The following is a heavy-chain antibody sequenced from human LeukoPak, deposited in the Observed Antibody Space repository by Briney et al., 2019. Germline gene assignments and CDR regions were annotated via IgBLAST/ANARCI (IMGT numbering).Heavy chain of an antibody. J-gene: IGHJ5*02. CDR2: IYYSGST. V-gene: IGHV4-39*01. CDR1: GGSISSSSYY. Sequence: PSETLSLTCTVSGGSISSSSYYWGWIRQPPGKGLEWIGTIYYSGSTYYNPSLKTRITISVDTSKNQFSLKLTSVTAADTAVYSCARLSLLLWFGELRYNWFDPWGQGTLVTVSS. CDR3: ARLSLLLWFGELRYNWFDP. D-gene: IGHD3-10*01.